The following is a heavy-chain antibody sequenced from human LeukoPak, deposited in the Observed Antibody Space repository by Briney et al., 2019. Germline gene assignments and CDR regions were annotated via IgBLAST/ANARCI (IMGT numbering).Heavy chain of an antibody. V-gene: IGHV5-51*01. CDR1: GYSFTSYW. CDR2: IYPGDSDT. CDR3: ARQHGDLWGIGYFDY. J-gene: IGHJ4*02. D-gene: IGHD3-16*01. Sequence: GESLKISWKGSGYSFTSYWIGLVRQMPGKGLEWTWIIYPGDSDTRYRPSFQGQVTISADKSISTAYLQWSSLKASDTAMYYCARQHGDLWGIGYFDYWGQGTLVTVSS.